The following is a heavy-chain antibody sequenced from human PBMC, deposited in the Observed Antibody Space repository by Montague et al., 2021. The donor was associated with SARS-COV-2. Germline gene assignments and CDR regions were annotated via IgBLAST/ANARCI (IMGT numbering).Heavy chain of an antibody. V-gene: IGHV2-70*11. J-gene: IGHJ4*02. CDR1: GFSLSTSGMC. D-gene: IGHD6-19*01. CDR2: IDWDDDK. CDR3: ARTRDGWQWGFDY. Sequence: PALVKPTQALTLTCTFSGFSLSTSGMCVSWIRQPPGKALEWLARIDWDDDKYYNPSLKTRLTITKDTSKNQVVLTMTNMDPVDTATYYCARTRDGWQWGFDYWGQGTLVTVSS.